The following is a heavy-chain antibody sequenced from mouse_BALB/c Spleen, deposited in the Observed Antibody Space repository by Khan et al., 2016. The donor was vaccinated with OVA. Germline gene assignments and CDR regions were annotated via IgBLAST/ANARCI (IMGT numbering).Heavy chain of an antibody. J-gene: IGHJ3*01. D-gene: IGHD2-12*01. CDR3: ARSAYRYDFTY. CDR2: IWSGGST. CDR1: GFSLITYG. Sequence: VELVESGPGLVQPSQNLSITCTVSGFSLITYGVHWVRQSPGKGLEWLGVIWSGGSTDYNAAFISRLSISKDNSKSQVFFKMNGLQSDDTAIYYCARSAYRYDFTYWGRGTLVTVSS. V-gene: IGHV2-4-1*01.